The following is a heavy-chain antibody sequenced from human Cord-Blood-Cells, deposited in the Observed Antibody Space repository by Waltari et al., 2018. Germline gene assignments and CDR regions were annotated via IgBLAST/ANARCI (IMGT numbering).Heavy chain of an antibody. CDR2: INPNSGGT. CDR1: GYTFTGYY. J-gene: IGHJ3*02. V-gene: IGHV1-2*02. D-gene: IGHD6-13*01. Sequence: QVQLVQSGAEVKKPGASVKVSCKASGYTFTGYYMHWVRPAPGQGLEWMGWINPNSGGTNYAQKFQGRVTMTRDTSISTAYMELSRLRSDDTAVYYCAREGIAAAGSLNDAFDIWGQGTMVTVSS. CDR3: AREGIAAAGSLNDAFDI.